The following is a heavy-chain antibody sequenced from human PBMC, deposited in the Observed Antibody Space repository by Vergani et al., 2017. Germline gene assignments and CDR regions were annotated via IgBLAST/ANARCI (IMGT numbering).Heavy chain of an antibody. Sequence: QLQLQESGPGLVKPSETLSLTCTVSGGSISSSSYYWGWIRQPPGKGLEWIGYIYYSGSTYYNPSLKSRVTISVDTSKNQFSLKLSSVTAADTAVYYCASLSSTSLYYYYYMDVWGKGTTVTVSS. CDR2: IYYSGST. CDR1: GGSISSSSYY. CDR3: ASLSSTSLYYYYYMDV. J-gene: IGHJ6*03. D-gene: IGHD2-2*01. V-gene: IGHV4-31*03.